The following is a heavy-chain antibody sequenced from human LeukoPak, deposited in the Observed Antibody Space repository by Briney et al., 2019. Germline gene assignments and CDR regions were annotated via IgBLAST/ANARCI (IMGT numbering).Heavy chain of an antibody. V-gene: IGHV3-30*04. D-gene: IGHD3-10*01. CDR3: ARGDGSGLLYYGMDV. J-gene: IGHJ6*04. CDR1: GFTFSSYA. Sequence: GGSLRLSCAASGFTFSSYAMHWVRQAPGKGLEWVAVISYDGSNKYYADSVKGRFTISRDDSKNTLYLQMNSLRAEDTAVYYCARGDGSGLLYYGMDVWGKGTTVTVSS. CDR2: ISYDGSNK.